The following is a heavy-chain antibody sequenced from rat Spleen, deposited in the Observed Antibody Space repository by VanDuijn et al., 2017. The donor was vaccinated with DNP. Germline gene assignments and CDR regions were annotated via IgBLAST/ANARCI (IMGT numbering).Heavy chain of an antibody. CDR3: ARGGRSYFDY. CDR2: ITSSGGST. CDR1: GFTFSDYY. D-gene: IGHD1-11*01. V-gene: IGHV5-25*01. Sequence: EVQLVESGGGLVQPGRSLKLSCAASGFTFSDYYMAWVRQAPKKGLEWVAAITSSGGSTYYPDSVKGRFTISRDNAKNTLYLQMNSLRSEDTATYYCARGGRSYFDYWGQGVMVTVSS. J-gene: IGHJ2*01.